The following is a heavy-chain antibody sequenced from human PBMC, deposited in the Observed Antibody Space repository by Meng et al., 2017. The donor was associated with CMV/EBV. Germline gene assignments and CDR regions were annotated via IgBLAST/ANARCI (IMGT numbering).Heavy chain of an antibody. Sequence: SGPTLVKPTQTLTLTCTFSGFSLSSTGVGVGWIRQPPGKALEWLTLLYWNNDERYSPSLKSRLSITKDTSKNQVVLTMTNMDPVDTGTYYCAHRDVSRAFDIWGQGTTVTVSS. J-gene: IGHJ3*02. CDR2: LYWNNDE. CDR3: AHRDVSRAFDI. D-gene: IGHD5/OR15-5a*01. V-gene: IGHV2-5*01. CDR1: GFSLSSTGVG.